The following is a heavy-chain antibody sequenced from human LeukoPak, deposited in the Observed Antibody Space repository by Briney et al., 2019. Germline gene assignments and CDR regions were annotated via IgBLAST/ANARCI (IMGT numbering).Heavy chain of an antibody. V-gene: IGHV4-39*01. CDR1: GGSISSSSYY. D-gene: IGHD6-19*01. CDR2: IYYSGST. Sequence: PETLSLTCTVSGGSISSSSYYWGWIRQPPGKGLEWIGSIYYSGSTYYNPSLKSRVTISVDTSKNQFSLKLSSVTAADTAVYYCASSFYSGWYYVYWGQGTLVTVSS. CDR3: ASSFYSGWYYVY. J-gene: IGHJ4*02.